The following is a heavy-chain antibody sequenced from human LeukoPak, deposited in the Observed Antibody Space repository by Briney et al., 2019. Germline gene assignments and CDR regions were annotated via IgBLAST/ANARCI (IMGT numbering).Heavy chain of an antibody. J-gene: IGHJ5*02. D-gene: IGHD2-2*02. CDR1: GGSFSGYY. V-gene: IGHV4-34*01. CDR3: ARARDIVVVPAAIRAPFWFDP. CDR2: INHSGST. Sequence: PSETLSLTCAVYGGSFSGYYWSWIRQPPGKGLEWIGEINHSGSTNYNPSLKSRVTISVDTSKNQFSLKLSSVTAADTAVYYCARARDIVVVPAAIRAPFWFDPWGQGTLVTVSS.